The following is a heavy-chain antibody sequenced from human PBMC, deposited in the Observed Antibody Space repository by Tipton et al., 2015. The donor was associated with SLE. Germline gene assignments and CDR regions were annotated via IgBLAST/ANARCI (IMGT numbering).Heavy chain of an antibody. CDR3: ARVGYLGSGKTWDMDV. CDR1: GGSISSGTYY. D-gene: IGHD3-10*01. J-gene: IGHJ6*03. Sequence: TLSLTCTVSGGSISSGTYYWSWIRQNPQKGLEWIGCMYYSGSTNYNPPLKSRLTISGDTSKNQFSLHLTSVTAADTAIYYCARVGYLGSGKTWDMDVWGKGITVTVSS. V-gene: IGHV4-61*01. CDR2: MYYSGST.